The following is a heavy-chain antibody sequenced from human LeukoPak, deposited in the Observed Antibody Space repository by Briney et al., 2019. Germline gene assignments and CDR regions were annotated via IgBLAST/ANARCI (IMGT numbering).Heavy chain of an antibody. CDR1: GFTCSGSA. CDR2: ISGTGGGT. D-gene: IGHD2-8*01. V-gene: IGHV3-23*01. J-gene: IGHJ3*01. Sequence: GGSLRLXCAASGFTCSGSAMHWVRQAPGKGLESVSSISGTGGGTHYADSVKGRFTVSRDNSKNTMYLQMNSLRAEDTATYYCARDPNGDHLGAFAQWGQGTLVIVSS. CDR3: ARDPNGDHLGAFAQ.